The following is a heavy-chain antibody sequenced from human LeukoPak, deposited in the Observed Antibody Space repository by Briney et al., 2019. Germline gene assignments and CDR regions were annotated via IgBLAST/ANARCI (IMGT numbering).Heavy chain of an antibody. CDR3: ASQQSFHYYYMDV. J-gene: IGHJ6*03. V-gene: IGHV3-30*03. Sequence: PGRSLRLSCAASGFTFSSYGMHWVRQAPGKGLEWVAVISYDGSNKYYADSVKGRFTISRDNSKNTLYLQMNSLRAEDTAVYYCASQQSFHYYYMDVWGKGTTVTVSS. CDR2: ISYDGSNK. CDR1: GFTFSSYG. D-gene: IGHD2/OR15-2a*01.